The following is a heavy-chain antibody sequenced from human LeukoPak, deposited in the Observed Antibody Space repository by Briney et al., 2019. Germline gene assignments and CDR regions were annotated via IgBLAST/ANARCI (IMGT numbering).Heavy chain of an antibody. D-gene: IGHD2-2*01. CDR2: IYYSGST. J-gene: IGHJ3*02. V-gene: IGHV4-39*07. CDR3: ARDLIVVVPAANPQDAFDI. CDR1: GGSISSSSYY. Sequence: SETLSLTCTVSGGSISSSSYYWGWIRQPPGKGLEWIGSIYYSGSTYYNPSLKSRVTISVDTSKNQFSLKLSSVTAADTAVYYCARDLIVVVPAANPQDAFDIWGQGTMVTVSS.